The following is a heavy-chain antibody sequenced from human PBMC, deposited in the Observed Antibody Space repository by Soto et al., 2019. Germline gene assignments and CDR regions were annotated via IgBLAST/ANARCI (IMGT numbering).Heavy chain of an antibody. CDR2: IYYSGST. CDR3: ARHNYGSGSTYFDD. Sequence: QVQLQESGPGLVKPSETLSLTCTVSGGSISSYYWSWIRQPPGKGLEWIGYIYYSGSTNYNPSLKGRVSISSDTSNNQFSLKLNSMTAADTAVYYCARHNYGSGSTYFDDWGQGTLVTVSS. J-gene: IGHJ4*02. D-gene: IGHD3-10*01. CDR1: GGSISSYY. V-gene: IGHV4-59*08.